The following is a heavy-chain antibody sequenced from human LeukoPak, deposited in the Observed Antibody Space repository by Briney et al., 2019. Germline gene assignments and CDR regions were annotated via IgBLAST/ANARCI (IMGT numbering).Heavy chain of an antibody. CDR2: IYTSGST. CDR1: GGSISSYY. CDR3: ARLTYYDILTGYGGFDP. D-gene: IGHD3-9*01. Sequence: SXTLSXTCTVSGGSISSYYWSWIRQPAGKGLEWIGRIYTSGSTNYNPSLKSRVTMSVDTSKNQFSLKLSSVTAADTAVYYCARLTYYDILTGYGGFDPWGQGTLVTVSS. V-gene: IGHV4-4*07. J-gene: IGHJ5*02.